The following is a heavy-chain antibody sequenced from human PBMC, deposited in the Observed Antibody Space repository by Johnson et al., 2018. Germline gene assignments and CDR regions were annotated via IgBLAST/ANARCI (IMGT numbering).Heavy chain of an antibody. D-gene: IGHD6-13*01. CDR2: INPSCGGT. CDR3: ARTVIAATETYFQH. CDR1: GYTFINHY. J-gene: IGHJ1*01. Sequence: QVQLQESGAAVKKPGASVKVSCTASGYTFINHYLHWVRLAPGQGLEWLGIINPSCGGTAYAQKFQGRVTMTRDTPTSTVYMELSGLRSEDTAVYYCARTVIAATETYFQHWGQGTLVTVSS. V-gene: IGHV1-46*01.